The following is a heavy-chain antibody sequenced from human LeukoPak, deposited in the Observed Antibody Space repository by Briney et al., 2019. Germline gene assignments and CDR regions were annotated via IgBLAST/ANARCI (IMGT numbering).Heavy chain of an antibody. V-gene: IGHV3-23*01. Sequence: GGSLRLSCAASGFTFSGHAMSWVRQAPGKGLNWLSTITGGAENTYYADSVKGRYTISRDNSKNTVYLQMDSLRVEDTAVYYCAKVLSGSQDYWGQGTLVTVFS. CDR2: ITGGAENT. D-gene: IGHD1-26*01. CDR1: GFTFSGHA. CDR3: AKVLSGSQDY. J-gene: IGHJ4*02.